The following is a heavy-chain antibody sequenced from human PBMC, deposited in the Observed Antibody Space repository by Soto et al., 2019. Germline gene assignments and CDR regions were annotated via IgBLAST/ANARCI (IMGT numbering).Heavy chain of an antibody. V-gene: IGHV4-4*02. J-gene: IGHJ4*02. D-gene: IGHD3-9*01. CDR2: IDHSGST. Sequence: SETLSLTCAVSGGSISSTNWWNWVRQPPGKGLEWIGEIDHSGSTNYNPSLKSRVTISVDTSKNQFSLKLSSVTAADTAVYYCAMSDILTGYYSLFDYWGQGTLVTVSS. CDR3: AMSDILTGYYSLFDY. CDR1: GGSISSTNW.